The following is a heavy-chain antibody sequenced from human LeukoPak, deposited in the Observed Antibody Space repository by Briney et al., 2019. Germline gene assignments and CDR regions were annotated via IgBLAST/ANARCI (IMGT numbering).Heavy chain of an antibody. CDR2: IKEDGGEK. V-gene: IGHV3-7*01. CDR3: ARRGYSFGLDI. Sequence: GGSLRLSCATSGFTFSSFEMNWVRQAPGKGLEWVASIKEDGGEKYYVDSVEGRFTISRDNAKNSLYLQMHSLRVEDTAVYYCARRGYSFGLDIWGQETMVTVSS. J-gene: IGHJ3*02. CDR1: GFTFSSFE. D-gene: IGHD5-18*01.